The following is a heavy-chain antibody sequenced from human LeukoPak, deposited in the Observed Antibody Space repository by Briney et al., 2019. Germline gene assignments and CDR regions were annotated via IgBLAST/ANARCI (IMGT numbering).Heavy chain of an antibody. V-gene: IGHV3-21*01. CDR3: ARDTIFGVVIPPDY. J-gene: IGHJ4*02. Sequence: GGSLRLSCAASGFTFSSYSMNWVRQAPGKGLEWVSSISSSSSYIYYADLVKSRFTISRDNAKNSLYLQMNSLRAEDTAVYYCARDTIFGVVIPPDYWGQGTLVTVSS. CDR2: ISSSSSYI. CDR1: GFTFSSYS. D-gene: IGHD3-3*01.